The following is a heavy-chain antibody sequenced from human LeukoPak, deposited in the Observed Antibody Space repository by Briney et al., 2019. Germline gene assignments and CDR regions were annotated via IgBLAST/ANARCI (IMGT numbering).Heavy chain of an antibody. J-gene: IGHJ4*02. CDR2: IRYDGSNK. Sequence: GGSLRLSCAASGFTSSSYGMHWVRQAPGKGLEWVAFIRYDGSNKYYADSVKGRFTISRDNSKNTLYLQMNSLRAEDTAVYYCANGGGARYCSSTSCYTEGDYWGQGTLVTVSS. CDR3: ANGGGARYCSSTSCYTEGDY. D-gene: IGHD2-2*02. V-gene: IGHV3-30*02. CDR1: GFTSSSYG.